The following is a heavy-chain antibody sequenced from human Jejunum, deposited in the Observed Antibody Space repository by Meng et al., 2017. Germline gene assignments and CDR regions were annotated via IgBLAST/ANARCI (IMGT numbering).Heavy chain of an antibody. CDR3: ARGVGAVAVPDS. D-gene: IGHD6-19*01. J-gene: IGHJ4*02. V-gene: IGHV1-8*01. CDR1: GYNFKSYD. CDR2: MKTNTGNT. Sequence: QVQLVQSGAEVKKPGASVKVSCKTSGYNFKSYDIHWVRQPTGQGLEWIGWMKTNTGNTGAAPRFQGRLVLTRDASINTAYMELSLLRSVDKAIYYCARGVGAVAVPDSWGQGTLVTVSS.